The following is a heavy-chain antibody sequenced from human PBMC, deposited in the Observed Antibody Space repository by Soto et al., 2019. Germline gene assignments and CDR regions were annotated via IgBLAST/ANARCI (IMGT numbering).Heavy chain of an antibody. Sequence: GGSLRLSCAGSGFIVSSYYMNWVRQAPGKGLEWVSYISSSSSTIYYADSVKGRFTTSRDNAKNSLYLQMNSLRDEDTAVYYCARGVLWVGYFDYWGQGTLVTVSS. CDR1: GFIVSSYY. J-gene: IGHJ4*02. CDR3: ARGVLWVGYFDY. V-gene: IGHV3-48*02. CDR2: ISSSSSTI. D-gene: IGHD3-10*01.